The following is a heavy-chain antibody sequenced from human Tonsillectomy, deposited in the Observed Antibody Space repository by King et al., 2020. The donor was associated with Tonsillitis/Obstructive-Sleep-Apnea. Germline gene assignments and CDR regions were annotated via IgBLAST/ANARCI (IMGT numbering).Heavy chain of an antibody. CDR3: ARGIVVMVYGSRIKVNDAFDI. CDR2: INPSGGST. J-gene: IGHJ3*02. CDR1: GYAFTSNY. Sequence: QLVQSGAEVKKPGASVKISCKASGYAFTSNYIHWVRQAPGQGLEWMGIINPSGGSTNYAQKFQDRITMTRDTSTSTVYMELSSLRSEDTAVYYCARGIVVMVYGSRIKVNDAFDIWGLGTMVIVSS. V-gene: IGHV1-46*01. D-gene: IGHD2-8*01.